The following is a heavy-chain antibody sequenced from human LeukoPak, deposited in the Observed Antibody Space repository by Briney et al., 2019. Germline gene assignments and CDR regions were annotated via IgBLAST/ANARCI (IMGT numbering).Heavy chain of an antibody. Sequence: PSETLSLTCSVSGGSISSYYWSWIRQPAGKGLEWVGRIHTSGTTNYNPPLKSRLIMSVGTSKNQFSLKLTSVTAADTALYYCARSEPRNTWSHFDSWGQGTLVTVSS. V-gene: IGHV4-4*07. CDR2: IHTSGTT. CDR3: ARSEPRNTWSHFDS. CDR1: GGSISSYY. J-gene: IGHJ4*02. D-gene: IGHD1/OR15-1a*01.